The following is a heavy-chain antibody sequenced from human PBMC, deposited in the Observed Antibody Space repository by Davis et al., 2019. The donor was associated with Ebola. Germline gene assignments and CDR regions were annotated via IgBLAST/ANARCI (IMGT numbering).Heavy chain of an antibody. D-gene: IGHD6-19*01. Sequence: ASVKVSCKASGYTFTSYGISWVRQAPGQGLEWMGWIIAYNGNTNYAQKLQGRVTMTTDTSTSTAYMELRSLRSDDTAVYYCARDREDQWLVRGSFDYWGQGTLVTVSS. CDR1: GYTFTSYG. CDR3: ARDREDQWLVRGSFDY. J-gene: IGHJ4*02. V-gene: IGHV1-18*01. CDR2: IIAYNGNT.